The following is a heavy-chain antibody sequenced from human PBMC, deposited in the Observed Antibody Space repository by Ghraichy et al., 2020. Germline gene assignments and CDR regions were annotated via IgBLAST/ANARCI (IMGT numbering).Heavy chain of an antibody. J-gene: IGHJ3*02. CDR3: ARDHDNYLGIPGDDAFDI. CDR2: IYYSGST. CDR1: GGSISSYY. D-gene: IGHD5-24*01. V-gene: IGHV4-59*01. Sequence: SETLSLTCTVSGGSISSYYWSWIRQPPGKGLEWIGYIYYSGSTNYNPSLKSRVTISVDTSKNQFSLKLSSVTAADTAVYYCARDHDNYLGIPGDDAFDIWGQGTMVTVSS.